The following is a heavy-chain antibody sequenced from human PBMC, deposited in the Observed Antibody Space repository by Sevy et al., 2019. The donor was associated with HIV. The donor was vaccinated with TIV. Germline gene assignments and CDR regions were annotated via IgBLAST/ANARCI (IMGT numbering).Heavy chain of an antibody. Sequence: GGSLRLSCAASGFTFSSYGMHWVRQAPGKGLEWVAVIWYDGSNKYYADSVKGRFTISRDNSKNTLYLQMNSLRAEDTAVYYCAREGAYVDIVALYGYWGQGTLVTVSS. CDR2: IWYDGSNK. J-gene: IGHJ4*02. D-gene: IGHD5-12*01. V-gene: IGHV3-33*01. CDR1: GFTFSSYG. CDR3: AREGAYVDIVALYGY.